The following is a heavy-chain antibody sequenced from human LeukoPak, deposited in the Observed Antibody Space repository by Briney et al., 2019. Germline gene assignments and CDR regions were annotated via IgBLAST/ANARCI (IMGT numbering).Heavy chain of an antibody. D-gene: IGHD1-26*01. CDR3: TTYSGSYIVMDY. J-gene: IGHJ4*02. Sequence: PGGSLTLSCSVSGFTFSNAWMSWVRQAPRQGLEWVGRIKSKADGGTTDYAAPVKGRFTISRDDSKNTMYPQMNSLKAEDTAVYFCTTYSGSYIVMDYWGQGTLVTVSS. V-gene: IGHV3-15*01. CDR1: GFTFSNAW. CDR2: IKSKADGGTT.